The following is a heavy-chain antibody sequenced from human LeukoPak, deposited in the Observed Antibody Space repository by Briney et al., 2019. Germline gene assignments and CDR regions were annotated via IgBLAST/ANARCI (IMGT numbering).Heavy chain of an antibody. Sequence: SVKVSCKASGGTFSSYAISWVRQAPGQGLEWMGRIIPILGIANYAQKFQGRVTITADKSTSTAYMELSSLRSEDTAVYYCARVGWYYDSSGYPAGLYYFDYWGQGTLVTVSS. CDR1: GGTFSSYA. V-gene: IGHV1-69*04. J-gene: IGHJ4*02. D-gene: IGHD3-22*01. CDR3: ARVGWYYDSSGYPAGLYYFDY. CDR2: IIPILGIA.